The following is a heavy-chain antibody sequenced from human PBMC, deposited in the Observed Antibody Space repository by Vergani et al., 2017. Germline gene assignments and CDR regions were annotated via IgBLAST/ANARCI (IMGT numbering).Heavy chain of an antibody. CDR1: GFTSAGYA. J-gene: IGHJ5*02. Sequence: EVQLEESGGGLVLPGGSLRLSCVASGFTSAGYAMHWVRQAPGKGLEWVSGISWNSNSIGYADSVKGRFTISRDNAKNSLYLQMHSLRAEDTALYYCAKDLGTSSGGGWFDPWGQGTLVTVSS. CDR3: AKDLGTSSGGGWFDP. CDR2: ISWNSNSI. V-gene: IGHV3-9*02. D-gene: IGHD6-6*01.